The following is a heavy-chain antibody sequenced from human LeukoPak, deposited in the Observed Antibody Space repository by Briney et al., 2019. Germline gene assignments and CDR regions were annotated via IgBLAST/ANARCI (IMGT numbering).Heavy chain of an antibody. Sequence: GGSLRLSCAASGFTFSSYAMSWVRQAPGKGLEWASAISGSGGSTYYADSVKGRFTISRDNSKNTLYLQMNSLRAEDTAVYYCAKDSVDGIVGATSPGYWGQGTLVTVSS. J-gene: IGHJ4*02. CDR3: AKDSVDGIVGATSPGY. D-gene: IGHD1-26*01. CDR1: GFTFSSYA. V-gene: IGHV3-23*01. CDR2: ISGSGGST.